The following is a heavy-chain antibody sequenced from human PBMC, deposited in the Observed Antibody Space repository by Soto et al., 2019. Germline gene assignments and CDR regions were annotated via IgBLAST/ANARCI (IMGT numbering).Heavy chain of an antibody. J-gene: IGHJ5*02. V-gene: IGHV1-2*04. CDR1: GYTFTSYY. Sequence: ASVKVSCKASGYTFTSYYMHWVRQAPGQGLEWMGWINPNGGGTNYAQKFQGWVTMTRDTSTSTAYMELSRLRSDDTAVYYCARGVPTMVRGVSSTWFDPWGQGTLVTVSS. D-gene: IGHD3-10*01. CDR3: ARGVPTMVRGVSSTWFDP. CDR2: INPNGGGT.